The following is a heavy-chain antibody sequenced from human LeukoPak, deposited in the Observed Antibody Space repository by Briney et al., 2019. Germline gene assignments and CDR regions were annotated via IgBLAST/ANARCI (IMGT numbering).Heavy chain of an antibody. J-gene: IGHJ4*02. V-gene: IGHV1-2*02. CDR2: INPYSGAI. CDR3: ARDHKSQLLLDY. D-gene: IGHD2-2*01. CDR1: GFTFTDEY. Sequence: GASVKVSCKSSGFTFTDEYIHWVRQAPGQGLEWMGWINPYSGAINYAQKFQGRVTLTRDTSISTAYMELSRLTSGDTAVYYCARDHKSQLLLDYWGQGALVTVSS.